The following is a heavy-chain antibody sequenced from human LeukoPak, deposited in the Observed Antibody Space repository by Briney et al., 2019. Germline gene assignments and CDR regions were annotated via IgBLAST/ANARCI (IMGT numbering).Heavy chain of an antibody. CDR1: GVSFSGYY. CDR3: ARGKNGSRVIAIRVPGYYYYMDV. CDR2: INHSGST. D-gene: IGHD2-21*01. J-gene: IGHJ6*03. V-gene: IGHV4-34*01. Sequence: SETLSLTCAVYGVSFSGYYWSWIRQPPGKGLEWIGEINHSGSTNYNPSLKSRVTISVDTSKNQFSLKLSSVTAEDTAVYYCARGKNGSRVIAIRVPGYYYYMDVWGKGTTVTVSS.